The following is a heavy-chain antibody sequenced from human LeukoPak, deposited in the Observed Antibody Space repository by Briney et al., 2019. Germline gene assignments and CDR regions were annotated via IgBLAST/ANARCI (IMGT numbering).Heavy chain of an antibody. D-gene: IGHD6-13*01. V-gene: IGHV1-8*01. CDR1: GYTFTSYD. CDR2: MNPNSGNT. Sequence: GASVKVSCKASGYTFTSYDINWVRQATGQGLEWMGWMNPNSGNTGYAQKFQGRVTMTRNTSISTAYMELSSLRSEDTAVYYCARVLSSSWPGYYYYGMDVWGQGTTVTVSS. CDR3: ARVLSSSWPGYYYYGMDV. J-gene: IGHJ6*02.